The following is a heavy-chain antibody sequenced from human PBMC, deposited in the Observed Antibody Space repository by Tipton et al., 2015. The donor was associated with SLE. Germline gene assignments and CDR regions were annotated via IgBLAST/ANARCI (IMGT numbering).Heavy chain of an antibody. CDR2: IYYSGST. CDR3: AILPCSSTSCHTLYDY. D-gene: IGHD2-2*02. CDR1: GGSISSSSYY. J-gene: IGHJ4*02. V-gene: IGHV4-39*07. Sequence: TLSLTCTVSGGSISSSSYYWSWIRQPPGKELEWIGSIYYSGSTYYNPSLKSRVTISVDTSKNQFSLKLSSVTAADTAVYYCAILPCSSTSCHTLYDYWGQGTLVTVSS.